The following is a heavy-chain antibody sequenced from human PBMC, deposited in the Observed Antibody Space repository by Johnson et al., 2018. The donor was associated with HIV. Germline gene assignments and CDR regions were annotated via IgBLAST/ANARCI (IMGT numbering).Heavy chain of an antibody. Sequence: VQLVESGGHVVRPGGSLRLSCAASGFTFDHYDMSWVRQVPGNGLEWVSGITWNGGSTGYADSVKGLFIISRDNAKNSLYLQMNSLRAEDTALYDCARDSTVAHDAYDIWGQGTMVTVSS. J-gene: IGHJ3*02. CDR2: ITWNGGST. CDR3: ARDSTVAHDAYDI. D-gene: IGHD4-23*01. V-gene: IGHV3-20*01. CDR1: GFTFDHYD.